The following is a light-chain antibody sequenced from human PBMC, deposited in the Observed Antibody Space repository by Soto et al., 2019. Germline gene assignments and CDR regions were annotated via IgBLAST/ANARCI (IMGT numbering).Light chain of an antibody. CDR3: QEYRGPPLT. V-gene: IGKV3-20*01. CDR2: GAS. Sequence: IVVTQSPAPLSLSPGERATLSCRASQSVSIFYLAWYQQKPGQAPRLLIYGASSRATGIPDRFSGSGSGTDITLTISVLEAEDVAVFCCQEYRGPPLTFGQGTRLEIK. J-gene: IGKJ5*01. CDR1: QSVSIFY.